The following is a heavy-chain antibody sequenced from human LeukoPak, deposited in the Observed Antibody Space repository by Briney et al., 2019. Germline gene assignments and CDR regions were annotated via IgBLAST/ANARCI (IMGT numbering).Heavy chain of an antibody. CDR3: AKLYYYGSGTAYYMDV. J-gene: IGHJ6*03. V-gene: IGHV3-23*01. Sequence: PGGSLRLSCAASGFTFSSYGMSWVRQAPGKGLEWVSAISGSGGSTYYADSVKGRFTISRDNSKNTLYLQMNSLRAEDTAVYYCAKLYYYGSGTAYYMDVWGKGTTVTISS. D-gene: IGHD3-10*01. CDR1: GFTFSSYG. CDR2: ISGSGGST.